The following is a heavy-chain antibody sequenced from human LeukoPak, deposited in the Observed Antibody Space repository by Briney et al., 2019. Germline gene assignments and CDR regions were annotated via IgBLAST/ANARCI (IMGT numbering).Heavy chain of an antibody. J-gene: IGHJ4*02. CDR1: GFTFSSYA. Sequence: GGSLRLSCAASGFTFSSYAMSWVRQAPGKGLEWVSASSGSADRTYYADSVKGRFTISRDNSKNTLYLQMNSLRPEDRAIYYCAKESPYGSGSRNYYFLYWGQGTLVTVSS. D-gene: IGHD3-10*01. V-gene: IGHV3-23*01. CDR3: AKESPYGSGSRNYYFLY. CDR2: SSGSADRT.